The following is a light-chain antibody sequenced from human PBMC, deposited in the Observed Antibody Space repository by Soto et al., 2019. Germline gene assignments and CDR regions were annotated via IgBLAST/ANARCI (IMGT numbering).Light chain of an antibody. Sequence: DIQMTQSPSTLSGSVGDRFTITCLASQTISSWLAWYQQKPGKAPRLLIYKASTLKSGVPSRFRGSGSGTEFTLTISSLQPDDFATYYCQHYNSSSEAFGQGTKVDIK. CDR3: QHYNSSSEA. CDR2: KAS. CDR1: QTISSW. J-gene: IGKJ1*01. V-gene: IGKV1-5*03.